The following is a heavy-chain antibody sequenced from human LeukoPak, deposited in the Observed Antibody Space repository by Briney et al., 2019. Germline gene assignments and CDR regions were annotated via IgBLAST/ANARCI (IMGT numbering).Heavy chain of an antibody. J-gene: IGHJ4*02. V-gene: IGHV3-9*01. CDR2: ISWNSGSI. D-gene: IGHD3-16*01. Sequence: GGSLRLSCAASGFTFDDYAMHWVRQAPGKGLEWVSGISWNSGSIGYADSVKGRFTISRDNAKNSLHLQMNSLRAEDTAVYYCARGFRAMGDYYFDYWGQGTLVTVSS. CDR3: ARGFRAMGDYYFDY. CDR1: GFTFDDYA.